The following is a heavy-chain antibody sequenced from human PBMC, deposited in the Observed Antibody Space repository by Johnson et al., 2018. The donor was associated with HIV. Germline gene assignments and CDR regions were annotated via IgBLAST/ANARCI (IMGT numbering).Heavy chain of an antibody. CDR2: ISYDGSNK. CDR1: GFTFSSYA. Sequence: QVQLVESGGGLVQPGGSLRLSCAASGFTFSSYAMHWVRQAPGKGLEWVAIISYDGSNKYYADSVRGRFTISRDNSKNTLYLQMNGLRADDTAVYYCAKDEGGSYSQDAFDIWGQGTMVAVSS. CDR3: AKDEGGSYSQDAFDI. D-gene: IGHD1-26*01. J-gene: IGHJ3*02. V-gene: IGHV3-30*14.